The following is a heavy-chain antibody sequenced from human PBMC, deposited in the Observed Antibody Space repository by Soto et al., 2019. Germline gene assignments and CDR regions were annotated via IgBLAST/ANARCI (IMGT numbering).Heavy chain of an antibody. J-gene: IGHJ5*02. Sequence: GESLKISCKGSGYSFTSYWIGWVRQMPGKGLEWMGIIYPGDSDTRYSPSFQGQVTISADKSISTAYLQWSSLKASDTAMYYCARQGGGYSGYDYWFDPWGQGTLVTVSS. CDR1: GYSFTSYW. V-gene: IGHV5-51*01. CDR2: IYPGDSDT. D-gene: IGHD5-12*01. CDR3: ARQGGGYSGYDYWFDP.